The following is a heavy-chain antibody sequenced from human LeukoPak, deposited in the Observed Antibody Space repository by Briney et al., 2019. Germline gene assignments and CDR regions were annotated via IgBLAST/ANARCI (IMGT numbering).Heavy chain of an antibody. CDR1: ESIFAGSF. Sequence: ASVKVSCKTSESIFAGSFIHWVRQAPGQGLEWMGWMKPENGGTHYAQKFQGRVTMTRNTSISTAYMELSSLRSEDTAVYYCARWSGSYYYGMDVWGQGTTVTVSS. D-gene: IGHD1-26*01. CDR3: ARWSGSYYYGMDV. V-gene: IGHV1-2*02. CDR2: MKPENGGT. J-gene: IGHJ6*02.